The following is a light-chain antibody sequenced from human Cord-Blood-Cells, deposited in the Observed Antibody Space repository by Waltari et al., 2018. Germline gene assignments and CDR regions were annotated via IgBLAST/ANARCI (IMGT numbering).Light chain of an antibody. V-gene: IGLV2-14*01. CDR1: SSDVGGYNY. J-gene: IGLJ3*02. CDR2: DVS. Sequence: QSALTQPASVSGSPGQSITISCTGTSSDVGGYNYFSWYQQHPGKAPKLMIYDVSKRASGVSNRFSGSKAGNTASLTISGLQAEDEADYYCSSYTSSSTPWVFGGGTKLTVL. CDR3: SSYTSSSTPWV.